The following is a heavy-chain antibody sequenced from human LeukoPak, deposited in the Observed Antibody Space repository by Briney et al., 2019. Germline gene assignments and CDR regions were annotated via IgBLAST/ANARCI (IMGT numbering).Heavy chain of an antibody. D-gene: IGHD3-10*01. Sequence: PSETLSLTCTVSGGSISSSSYYWGWIRQPPGKGLEWIGSIYYSGSTYYNPSLKSRVTISVDTSKNQFSLTLSSVTAADTAVYYCAKLVDGSGSYDYWGQGTLVTVSS. V-gene: IGHV4-39*07. CDR3: AKLVDGSGSYDY. CDR2: IYYSGST. J-gene: IGHJ4*02. CDR1: GGSISSSSYY.